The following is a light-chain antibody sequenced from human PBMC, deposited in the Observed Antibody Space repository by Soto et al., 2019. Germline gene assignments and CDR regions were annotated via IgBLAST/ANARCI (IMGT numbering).Light chain of an antibody. CDR3: QQSYSTPYT. V-gene: IGKV1-39*01. J-gene: IGKJ2*01. CDR2: TAA. Sequence: IHMTQSPYSLSASVGDRVTITCRASQRITTYLNWYQQKPGKAPKLLISTAATLQGGVPSRFSGSGSGTDFTLTSTTLQPEDFATYFCQQSYSTPYTFGQGTKLEIK. CDR1: QRITTY.